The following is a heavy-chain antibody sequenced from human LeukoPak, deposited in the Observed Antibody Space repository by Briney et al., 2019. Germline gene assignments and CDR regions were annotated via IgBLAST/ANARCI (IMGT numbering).Heavy chain of an antibody. CDR2: INPSGGST. J-gene: IGHJ4*02. D-gene: IGHD4-17*01. Sequence: ASVKVSCKASGYTFTSYYMHWVRQAPGQGLEWMGIINPSGGSTSYAQKFQGRVTMTRDMSTSTVHMKLSSLRSEDTAVYYCARTPPVTTVFDYWGQGTLVTVSS. CDR1: GYTFTSYY. V-gene: IGHV1-46*01. CDR3: ARTPPVTTVFDY.